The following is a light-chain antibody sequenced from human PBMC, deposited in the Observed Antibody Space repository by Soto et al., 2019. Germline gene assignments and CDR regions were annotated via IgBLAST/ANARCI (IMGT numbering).Light chain of an antibody. Sequence: EIVMTQSPATLSVSPGERATLSCKASQSVGTYLAWYQQKPGQAPRLLIYGASTRATGVPARFSGGGSGTEFTLTISSLQSEDFAIYHCQQYGNLPPWTFGQGTKVEIK. CDR3: QQYGNLPPWT. V-gene: IGKV3-15*01. J-gene: IGKJ1*01. CDR2: GAS. CDR1: QSVGTY.